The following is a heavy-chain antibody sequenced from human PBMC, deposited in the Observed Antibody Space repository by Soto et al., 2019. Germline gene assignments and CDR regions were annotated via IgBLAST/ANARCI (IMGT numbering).Heavy chain of an antibody. Sequence: EVQLVESGGGLVQPGGSLRLSCAASGFTFSSYDMHWVRQAAGKGLEWVSAIGTAGDPYYTDSAKGRFTISRENAQNSCFLQMNSLLAGDTAVYYCARGSFGAGSFRAYMDVWGRGTTVTVSS. J-gene: IGHJ6*03. CDR3: ARGSFGAGSFRAYMDV. CDR1: GFTFSSYD. V-gene: IGHV3-13*05. D-gene: IGHD3-10*01. CDR2: IGTAGDP.